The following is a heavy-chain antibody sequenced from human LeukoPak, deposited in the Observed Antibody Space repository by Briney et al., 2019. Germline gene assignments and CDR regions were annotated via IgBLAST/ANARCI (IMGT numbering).Heavy chain of an antibody. CDR2: INPSGGST. CDR3: ALSSSTSGGYFDL. J-gene: IGHJ2*01. CDR1: GYTFTSYY. Sequence: ASAKVSCKASGYTFTSYYMHWVRQAPGQGLEWMGIINPSGGSTSYAQKFQGRVTMTRDMSTSTVYMELSSLRSEDTAVYYCALSSSTSGGYFDLWGRGTLVTVSS. V-gene: IGHV1-46*01. D-gene: IGHD2-2*01.